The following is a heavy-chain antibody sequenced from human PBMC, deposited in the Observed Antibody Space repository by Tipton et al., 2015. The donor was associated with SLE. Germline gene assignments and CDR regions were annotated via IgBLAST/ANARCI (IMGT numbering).Heavy chain of an antibody. J-gene: IGHJ3*02. D-gene: IGHD1-1*01. CDR3: ARDLEAFDI. Sequence: TLSLTCTVSGGSISSHYWSWIRQPPGKGLEWLGYIYYSGSTNYNPSLKSRVTISEDTSKNQFSLKLSSVTAADTAVYYCARDLEAFDIWGQGTMVTVSS. CDR1: GGSISSHY. CDR2: IYYSGST. V-gene: IGHV4-59*11.